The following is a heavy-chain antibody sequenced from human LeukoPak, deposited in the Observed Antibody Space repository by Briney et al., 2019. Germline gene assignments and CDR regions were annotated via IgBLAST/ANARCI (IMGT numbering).Heavy chain of an antibody. V-gene: IGHV3-7*01. J-gene: IGHJ4*02. CDR3: ARGNQLLY. CDR2: MKQDGSEK. CDR1: GFTVNSTF. D-gene: IGHD2-2*01. Sequence: GGSLRLSCVASGFTVNSTFMTWVRQAPGKGLEWVANMKQDGSEKYYVDSVKGRFTISRDNAKNSLYLQMNSLRAEDTAMYYCARGNQLLYWGQGTLVTVSS.